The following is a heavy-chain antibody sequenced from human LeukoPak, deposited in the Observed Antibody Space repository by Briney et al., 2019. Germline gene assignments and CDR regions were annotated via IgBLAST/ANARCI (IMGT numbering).Heavy chain of an antibody. V-gene: IGHV1-2*02. CDR1: GYTFTGYY. J-gene: IGHJ4*02. Sequence: ASVKVSCKASGYTFTGYYMHWARQAPGQGLEWMGWINPNSGGTNYAQKFQGRVTMTRDTSISTAYMELSRLRSDDTAVYYCARNQITIFGVASLFDYWGQGTLVTVSS. D-gene: IGHD3-3*01. CDR3: ARNQITIFGVASLFDY. CDR2: INPNSGGT.